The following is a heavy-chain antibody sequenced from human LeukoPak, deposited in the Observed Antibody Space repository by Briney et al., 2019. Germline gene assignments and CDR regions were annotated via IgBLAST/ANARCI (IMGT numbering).Heavy chain of an antibody. CDR3: ARVTIITVVTSGWLDP. Sequence: GASVKVSCKASGYTFTSYYMHWVRQAPGQGLEWMGWINTYNGHTNYAQKFQGRVTMTRDTFTSTAYMELRSLRPDDTAVYFCARVTIITVVTSGWLDPWGQGTLVTVSS. CDR1: GYTFTSYY. D-gene: IGHD4-23*01. CDR2: INTYNGHT. V-gene: IGHV1/OR15-2*02. J-gene: IGHJ5*02.